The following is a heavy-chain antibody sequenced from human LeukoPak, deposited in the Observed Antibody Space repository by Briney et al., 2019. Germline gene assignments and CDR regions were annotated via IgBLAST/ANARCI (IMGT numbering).Heavy chain of an antibody. CDR3: ARDNYYSIDY. V-gene: IGHV3-48*01. J-gene: IGHJ4*02. Sequence: PGGSLRLSCEVSGFTFDSFGLSWVRQAPGKGPEWIAYISGSSVAIYYADSVKGRFTISRDNAKNSLSLQMNSLRAEDTAVYYCARDNYYSIDYWGQGTLVTVSS. D-gene: IGHD1-26*01. CDR1: GFTFDSFG. CDR2: ISGSSVAI.